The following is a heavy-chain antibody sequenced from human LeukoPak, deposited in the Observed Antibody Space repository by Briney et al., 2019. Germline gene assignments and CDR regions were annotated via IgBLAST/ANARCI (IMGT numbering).Heavy chain of an antibody. CDR2: IYYSGST. Sequence: SETLSLTCTVSGGSISSYYWSWIRQPPGKGLEYIGYIYYSGSTNYNPSLKSRVTISVDTSKNQFSLKLSSVTAADTAVYYCARSRGPRNWFDPWGQGTLVTVSS. D-gene: IGHD6-19*01. CDR3: ARSRGPRNWFDP. J-gene: IGHJ5*02. CDR1: GGSISSYY. V-gene: IGHV4-59*12.